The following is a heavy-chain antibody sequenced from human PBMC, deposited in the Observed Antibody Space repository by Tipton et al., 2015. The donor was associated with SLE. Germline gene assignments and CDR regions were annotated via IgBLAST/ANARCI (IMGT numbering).Heavy chain of an antibody. Sequence: GSLRLSCTGSGFSFNNYEMNWVRQAPGKGLEWVAYINGAGNTIYYADSLKGRFTISRDNAKNSLYLQMNSLRAEDTAVYYCAREAYYGSGNYYNGLDYWGQGTLVTVSA. D-gene: IGHD3-10*01. CDR2: INGAGNTI. V-gene: IGHV3-48*03. CDR3: AREAYYGSGNYYNGLDY. J-gene: IGHJ4*02. CDR1: GFSFNNYE.